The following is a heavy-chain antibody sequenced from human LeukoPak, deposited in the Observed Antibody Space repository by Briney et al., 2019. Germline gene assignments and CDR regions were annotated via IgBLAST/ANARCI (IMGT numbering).Heavy chain of an antibody. V-gene: IGHV1-2*06. Sequence: ASVKVSCKASGYTFTGYYMHWVRQAPGQGLEWMGRINPNSGGTNYAQKFQGRVTMTRETSISTAYMELSRLRSDDTAVYYCARVKAVAGTRGAFDIWGQGTMVTVSS. J-gene: IGHJ3*02. CDR3: ARVKAVAGTRGAFDI. D-gene: IGHD6-19*01. CDR2: INPNSGGT. CDR1: GYTFTGYY.